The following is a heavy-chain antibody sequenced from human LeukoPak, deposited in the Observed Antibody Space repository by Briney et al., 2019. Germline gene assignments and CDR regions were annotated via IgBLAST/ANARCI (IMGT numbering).Heavy chain of an antibody. D-gene: IGHD5-12*01. CDR1: GYSFTGYY. CDR3: AKDQNTGYANNWFDP. Sequence: GASVKVSCRASGYSFTGYYIHWVRQAPGQGRGWMWWINPNNGGTNFAQKFQGRVTMTRDTSISTAYMELSRLRSDDTASYYCAKDQNTGYANNWFDPWGQGTLVTVS. CDR2: INPNNGGT. V-gene: IGHV1-2*02. J-gene: IGHJ5*02.